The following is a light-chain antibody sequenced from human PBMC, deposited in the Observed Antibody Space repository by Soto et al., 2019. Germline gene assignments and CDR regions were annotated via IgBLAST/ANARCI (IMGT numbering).Light chain of an antibody. V-gene: IGKV1-39*01. J-gene: IGKJ4*01. CDR3: QQSYATVRT. CDR2: AAS. CDR1: QGISTY. Sequence: DIRITHSPSSLSAYVKDRVTITCQASQGISTYLNWYQQKPGKAPKLLIYAASRLQSGVPARFSGSGAETDFTLTITSLQPEDFGIYYCQQSYATVRTFGGGTKVDIK.